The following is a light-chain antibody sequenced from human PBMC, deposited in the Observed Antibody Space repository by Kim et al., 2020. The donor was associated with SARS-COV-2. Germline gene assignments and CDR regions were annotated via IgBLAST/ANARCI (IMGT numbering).Light chain of an antibody. CDR1: SIRFYN. Sequence: ALGWTVWITCQGDSIRFYNASWYQQKPGQAPVLVIYGKSNRPSGIPDRVSGSSSGNTASLTITGAQAEDEADYYCNSRDSSGNHVVFGGGTQLTVL. J-gene: IGLJ2*01. V-gene: IGLV3-19*01. CDR2: GKS. CDR3: NSRDSSGNHVV.